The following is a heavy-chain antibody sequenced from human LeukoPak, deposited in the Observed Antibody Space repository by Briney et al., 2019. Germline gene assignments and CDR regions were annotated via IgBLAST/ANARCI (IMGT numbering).Heavy chain of an antibody. V-gene: IGHV5-51*01. CDR3: ARQGRQRLVVVGETYFDY. CDR2: IYPSASDT. J-gene: IGHJ4*02. D-gene: IGHD6-19*01. Sequence: GEPLKISCKGSGYTFTNHWIGWVRQMPGKGLEWMGIIYPSASDTRYSPSFQGQVTISADKSISTAYLQWSSLKAADTAMYYCARQGRQRLVVVGETYFDYWGQGTLVTVSS. CDR1: GYTFTNHW.